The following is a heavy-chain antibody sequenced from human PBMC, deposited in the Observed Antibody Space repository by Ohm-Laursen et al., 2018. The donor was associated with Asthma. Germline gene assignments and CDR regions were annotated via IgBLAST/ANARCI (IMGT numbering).Heavy chain of an antibody. CDR1: GFTFTSSA. J-gene: IGHJ4*02. Sequence: ASVKVSCKASGFTFTSSAVQWVRQARGQRLEWIGWIVVGSGNTNYAQKFQERVTITRDMSTSTAYMELSSLRSEDTAVYYCAAESASSGWYRQWYFDYWGQGTLVTVSS. V-gene: IGHV1-58*01. D-gene: IGHD6-19*01. CDR2: IVVGSGNT. CDR3: AAESASSGWYRQWYFDY.